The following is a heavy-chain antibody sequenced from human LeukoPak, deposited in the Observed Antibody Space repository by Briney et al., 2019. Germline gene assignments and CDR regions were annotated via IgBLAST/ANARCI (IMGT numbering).Heavy chain of an antibody. D-gene: IGHD3-3*01. CDR1: GFTFDDYG. J-gene: IGHJ5*02. CDR3: ARGITYYDFWSDYSGLNWLDP. Sequence: GGSLRLSCAASGFTFDDYGMSWVRQAPGKGLEWVSGINWNGGSTGYADSVKGRFTISRDNAKNSLYLQMNSLRAEDTALYYCARGITYYDFWSDYSGLNWLDPWGQGTLVTVSS. CDR2: INWNGGST. V-gene: IGHV3-20*04.